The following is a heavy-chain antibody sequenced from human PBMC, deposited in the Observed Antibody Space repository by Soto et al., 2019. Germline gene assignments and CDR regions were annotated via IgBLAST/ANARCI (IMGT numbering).Heavy chain of an antibody. CDR2: IYYSGST. Sequence: PSETLSLTCAVSGGSISSGGYSWSWIRQHPGKGLEWIGSIYYSGSTYYNPSLKSRVTISVDTSKNQFSLKLSSVTAADTAVYYCARHDEDKGFDWLLGLDPWGQGTLVTVSS. V-gene: IGHV4-30-2*03. CDR1: GGSISSGGYS. J-gene: IGHJ5*02. CDR3: ARHDEDKGFDWLLGLDP. D-gene: IGHD3-9*01.